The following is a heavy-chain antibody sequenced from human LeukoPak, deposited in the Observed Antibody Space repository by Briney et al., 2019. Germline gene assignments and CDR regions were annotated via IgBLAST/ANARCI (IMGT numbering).Heavy chain of an antibody. D-gene: IGHD4-11*01. J-gene: IGHJ4*02. V-gene: IGHV3-7*04. Sequence: PGGSLRLSCAASGFTFSSYWMKCVRQTPGKGLEWVANIKPDGTEKYYLDSVKGRFTISRDNAKNSLSLQMNSLRAEDTALYYCVRDNDYSNDYWGQGTLVTVSS. CDR1: GFTFSSYW. CDR2: IKPDGTEK. CDR3: VRDNDYSNDY.